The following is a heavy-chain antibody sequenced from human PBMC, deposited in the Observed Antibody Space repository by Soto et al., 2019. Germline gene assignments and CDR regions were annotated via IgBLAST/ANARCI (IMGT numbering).Heavy chain of an antibody. CDR3: AKQITMPHY. V-gene: IGHV3-23*01. Sequence: PGGSLRLSCVASGFTFRSYAMNWVRQAPGKGLEWVSTISSSGGNTYYAESVKGRFTISRDNSQNILYLQMNSLSAEDTAVYYCAKQITMPHYWGQGTLVTVSS. D-gene: IGHD2-2*01. J-gene: IGHJ4*02. CDR2: ISSSGGNT. CDR1: GFTFRSYA.